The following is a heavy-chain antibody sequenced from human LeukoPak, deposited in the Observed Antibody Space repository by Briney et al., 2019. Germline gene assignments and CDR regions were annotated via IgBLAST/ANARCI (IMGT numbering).Heavy chain of an antibody. D-gene: IGHD5-18*01. CDR2: IYSGGST. CDR3: ARVNVDTAMDYFDY. V-gene: IGHV3-66*01. J-gene: IGHJ4*02. Sequence: GGSLRLSCAASGFTVSSNYMSWVRQAPGKGLEWVSVIYSGGSTYYADSVKGRFTISRDNSKNTLYLQMNSLRAEDTAVYYCARVNVDTAMDYFDYWGQGTLVTVSS. CDR1: GFTVSSNY.